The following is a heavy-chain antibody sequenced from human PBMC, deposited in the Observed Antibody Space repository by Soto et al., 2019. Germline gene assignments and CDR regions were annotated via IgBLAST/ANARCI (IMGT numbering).Heavy chain of an antibody. D-gene: IGHD6-13*01. CDR3: ARGKRYTSGWYGDFDY. J-gene: IGHJ4*02. CDR1: GFTFSSYA. V-gene: IGHV3-23*01. CDR2: IIGSGETT. Sequence: GGSLRLSCAASGFTFSSYAMSWVRQAPGKGLEWVSSIIGSGETTYHADSVKGRFTISRDNSKDTLDLQMNSLRADDTAVYYCARGKRYTSGWYGDFDYWGPGTLVTVSS.